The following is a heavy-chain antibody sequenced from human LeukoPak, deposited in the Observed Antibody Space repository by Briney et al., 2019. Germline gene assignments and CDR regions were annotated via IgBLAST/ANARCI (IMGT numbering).Heavy chain of an antibody. Sequence: GASVKVSCKASGGTFISYAISWVRQAPGQWLEWMGGIIPIFGTANYAQKFQGRVTITADESTSTAYMELSSLRSEDTAVYYCARDRGSSWPLSWFDPWGQGTLVTVSS. J-gene: IGHJ5*02. CDR3: ARDRGSSWPLSWFDP. CDR1: GGTFISYA. V-gene: IGHV1-69*01. D-gene: IGHD6-13*01. CDR2: IIPIFGTA.